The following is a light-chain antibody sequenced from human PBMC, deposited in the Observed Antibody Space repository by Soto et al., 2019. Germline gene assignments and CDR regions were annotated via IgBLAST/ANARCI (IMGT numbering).Light chain of an antibody. CDR2: DAS. Sequence: EIVLTQSPVTLSLSPGERATLSCRASHSVSSYLAWYQQKPGQAPRLLIYDASNRAADIPARFSGSGSGTDFTLTISRLEPEDFAVYYCHQYGSSPWTFGQGTKVDIK. CDR1: HSVSSY. V-gene: IGKV3-20*01. J-gene: IGKJ1*01. CDR3: HQYGSSPWT.